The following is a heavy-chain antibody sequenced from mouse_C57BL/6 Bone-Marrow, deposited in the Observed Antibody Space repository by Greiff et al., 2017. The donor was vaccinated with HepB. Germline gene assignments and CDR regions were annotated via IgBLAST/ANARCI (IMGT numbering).Heavy chain of an antibody. V-gene: IGHV5-4*01. CDR3: ARGGPTIVTTWYFDV. CDR1: GFTFSSYA. D-gene: IGHD2-5*01. Sequence: EVQLVESGGGLVKPGGSLKLSCAASGFTFSSYAMSWVRQTPEKRLVWVATISDGGSYTYYPENVKGRFTISRDNAKNNLYLQMSHLKSEDTAMYYCARGGPTIVTTWYFDVWGTGTTVTVSS. CDR2: ISDGGSYT. J-gene: IGHJ1*03.